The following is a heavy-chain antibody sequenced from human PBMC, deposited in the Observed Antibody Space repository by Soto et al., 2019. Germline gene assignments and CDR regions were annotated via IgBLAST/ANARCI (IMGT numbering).Heavy chain of an antibody. J-gene: IGHJ4*02. Sequence: SVKVSCKASGGTFSSYAISWVRQAPGQGLEWMGGIIPIFGTANYAQKFQGRVTITADESTSTAYMELSSLRSEDTAVYYCARGGIVVVVAATNYFDYWGQGTLVTVSS. CDR2: IIPIFGTA. CDR1: GGTFSSYA. D-gene: IGHD2-15*01. V-gene: IGHV1-69*13. CDR3: ARGGIVVVVAATNYFDY.